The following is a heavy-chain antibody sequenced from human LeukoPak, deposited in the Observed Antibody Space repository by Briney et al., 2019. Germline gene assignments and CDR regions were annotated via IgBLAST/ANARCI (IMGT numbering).Heavy chain of an antibody. D-gene: IGHD3-16*01. V-gene: IGHV5-51*01. J-gene: IGHJ4*02. CDR1: GYSFTSYW. CDR3: AMGEGAVYFAY. Sequence: GVSLKISCKGSGYSFTSYWIGWVRHVPGKGLEWMGIIYSGDSDTRYSPSFQGQVTISADKSISTAYLQWSSLKASDTAMYYCAMGEGAVYFAYWGQGTLVTVSS. CDR2: IYSGDSDT.